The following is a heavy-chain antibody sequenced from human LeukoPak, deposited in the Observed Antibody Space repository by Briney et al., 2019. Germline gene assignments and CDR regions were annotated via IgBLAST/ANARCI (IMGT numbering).Heavy chain of an antibody. CDR1: GYTFTGYY. Sequence: ASVKVSCKASGYTFTGYYMHWVRQAPGQGLEWMGRINPNSGGTNYARKFQGRVTMTRDTSISTAYMELSRLRSDDTAVYYCARAMGDGYRDAFDIWGQGTMVTVST. CDR3: ARAMGDGYRDAFDI. J-gene: IGHJ3*02. V-gene: IGHV1-2*06. D-gene: IGHD5-24*01. CDR2: INPNSGGT.